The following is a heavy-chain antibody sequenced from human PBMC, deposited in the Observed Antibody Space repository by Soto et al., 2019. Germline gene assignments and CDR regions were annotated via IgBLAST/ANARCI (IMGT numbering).Heavy chain of an antibody. CDR1: GFTFSSYA. D-gene: IGHD2-8*01. V-gene: IGHV3-30-3*01. CDR2: ISYDGSNK. J-gene: IGHJ4*02. Sequence: QVQLVESGGGVVQPGRSMRLSCAASGFTFSSYAMHWVRQAPGKGLEWVAVISYDGSNKYYADAVKGRFTISRDNSKNTLYLQMNSLRAEDTAVYYCARDSVLMVYAPGNYWGQGPLVTVSS. CDR3: ARDSVLMVYAPGNY.